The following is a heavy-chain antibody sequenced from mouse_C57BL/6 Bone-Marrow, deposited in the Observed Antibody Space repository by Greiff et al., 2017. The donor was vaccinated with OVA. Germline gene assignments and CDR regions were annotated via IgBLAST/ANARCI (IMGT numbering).Heavy chain of an antibody. J-gene: IGHJ3*01. Sequence: QVQLKQPGAELVKPGASVKVSCKASGSTFTSYWMHWVKQRPGQGLEWIGRIHPSDSDTNYNQKFKGKATLTVDKSSSTAYMQLSSLTSEDSAVYYCAIRPFAYWGQGTLVTVSA. V-gene: IGHV1-74*01. CDR2: IHPSDSDT. CDR3: AIRPFAY. CDR1: GSTFTSYW.